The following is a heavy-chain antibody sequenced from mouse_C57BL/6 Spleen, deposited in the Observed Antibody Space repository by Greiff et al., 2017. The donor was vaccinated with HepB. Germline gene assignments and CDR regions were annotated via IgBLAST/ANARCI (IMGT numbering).Heavy chain of an antibody. D-gene: IGHD4-1*01. CDR1: GYTFTSYW. CDR2: IDPSDSET. V-gene: IGHV1-52*01. J-gene: IGHJ2*01. CDR3: ATANWDPYFDY. Sequence: QVQLQQPGAELVRPGSSVKLSCKASGYTFTSYWMHWVKQRPIQGLEWIGNIDPSDSETHYNQKFKDKATLTVDKSSSTAYIQLSSLTSEDSAVYYCATANWDPYFDYWGQGTTLTVSS.